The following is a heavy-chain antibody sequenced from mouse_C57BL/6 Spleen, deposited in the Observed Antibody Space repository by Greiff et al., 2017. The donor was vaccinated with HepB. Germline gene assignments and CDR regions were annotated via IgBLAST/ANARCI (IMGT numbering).Heavy chain of an antibody. J-gene: IGHJ2*01. CDR1: GYTFTNYW. V-gene: IGHV1-63*01. Sequence: VKLMESGAELVRPGTSVKMSCKASGYTFTNYWIGWAKQRPGHGLEWIGDIYPGGGYTNYNEKFKGKATLTADKSSSTAYMQFSSLTSEDSAIYYCARRYYDYFDYWGQGTTLTVSS. D-gene: IGHD1-1*01. CDR2: IYPGGGYT. CDR3: ARRYYDYFDY.